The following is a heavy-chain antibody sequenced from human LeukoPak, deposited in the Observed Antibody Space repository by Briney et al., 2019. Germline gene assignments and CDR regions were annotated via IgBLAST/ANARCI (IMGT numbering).Heavy chain of an antibody. Sequence: SETLSLTCTVSGDSFNISNYYWGWIRQPPGKGLEWIGSIYYSGTTYYKMSLKSRVTMSIDTSKNQFSLKLSSVTAADTAVYYCARDRLQLQSWGQGTLVTVSS. V-gene: IGHV4-39*07. J-gene: IGHJ5*02. D-gene: IGHD1-1*01. CDR3: ARDRLQLQS. CDR2: IYYSGTT. CDR1: GDSFNISNYY.